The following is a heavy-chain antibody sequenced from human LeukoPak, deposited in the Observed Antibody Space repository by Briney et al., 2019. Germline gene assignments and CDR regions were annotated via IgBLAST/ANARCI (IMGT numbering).Heavy chain of an antibody. CDR3: ARGSRCYDILTGYNY. CDR2: ISSSSSTI. CDR1: GFTFSSYS. J-gene: IGHJ4*02. Sequence: GSLRLSCAASGFTFSSYSMNWVRQAPGKGLEWVSYISSSSSTIYYADSVKGRFTISRDNAKNSLYLQMNSLRAEDTAVYYCARGSRCYDILTGYNYWGQGTLVTVSS. D-gene: IGHD3-9*01. V-gene: IGHV3-48*04.